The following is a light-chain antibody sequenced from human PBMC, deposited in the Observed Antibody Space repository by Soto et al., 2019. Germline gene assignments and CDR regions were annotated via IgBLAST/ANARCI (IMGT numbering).Light chain of an antibody. J-gene: IGKJ3*01. Sequence: EIVLTQSPGTLSLSPGERATLSCRASQSVNSNYLAWYQQRPGQAPRLLIYDASSRATGIPDRFSGSGSGTDFTLTISRLEPEDFAVYYCQQYGRSPPYTFGPGTKVDIK. CDR2: DAS. CDR1: QSVNSNY. V-gene: IGKV3-20*01. CDR3: QQYGRSPPYT.